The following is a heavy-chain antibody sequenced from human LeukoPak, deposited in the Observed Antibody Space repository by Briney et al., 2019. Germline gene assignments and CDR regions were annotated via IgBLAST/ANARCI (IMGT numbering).Heavy chain of an antibody. Sequence: GASVKVSCKASGYTFTGNHVHWVRQAPGQGLEWMGWIDPNSGGTKYAQKFQDRVTMTIDTSISTAYMELSGLRSDDTAVYFCAKEADIVSFDLWGRGTLVTVSS. CDR1: GYTFTGNH. J-gene: IGHJ2*01. CDR2: IDPNSGGT. V-gene: IGHV1-2*02. D-gene: IGHD2-15*01. CDR3: AKEADIVSFDL.